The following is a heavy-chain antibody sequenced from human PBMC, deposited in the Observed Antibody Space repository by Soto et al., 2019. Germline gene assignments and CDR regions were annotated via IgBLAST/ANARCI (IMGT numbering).Heavy chain of an antibody. CDR2: IYYSGST. CDR1: GGSISSGGYY. V-gene: IGHV4-31*03. Sequence: QVQLQESGPGLVKPSQTLSLTCTVSGGSISSGGYYWSWIRQHPGKGLEWIGYIYYSGSTYYNPSRKGRVTISVDTSKNQVALKLSSVTAADTAVYYCAREGGIVGATAADYWGQGTRVTVSS. D-gene: IGHD1-26*01. CDR3: AREGGIVGATAADY. J-gene: IGHJ4*02.